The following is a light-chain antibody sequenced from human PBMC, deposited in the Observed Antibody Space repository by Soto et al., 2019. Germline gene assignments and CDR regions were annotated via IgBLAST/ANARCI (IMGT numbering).Light chain of an antibody. CDR3: QQRSNCPPYT. Sequence: EIVLTQSPATLSLSPGERATLSCRASQSVSSYLAWYQQKPGQAPRLLIYDASNRATGIPARFSGSGSGTDFSLPISSLEPEDFAVNYCQQRSNCPPYTFGQGTKLEIK. J-gene: IGKJ2*01. CDR2: DAS. CDR1: QSVSSY. V-gene: IGKV3-11*01.